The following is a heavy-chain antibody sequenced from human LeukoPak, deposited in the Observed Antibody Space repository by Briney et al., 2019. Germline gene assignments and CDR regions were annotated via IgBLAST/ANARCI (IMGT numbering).Heavy chain of an antibody. D-gene: IGHD5-12*01. Sequence: SETLSLTCAVYGDSFSGYYWNWIRQPPGEGLEWIGEINHSGSSANTNPSLRSRVTMSVDMSKNQFSLKLSNVTAADTAVYYCARKSGYARDYWGQGNTVTVSS. J-gene: IGHJ4*02. CDR3: ARKSGYARDY. CDR1: GDSFSGYY. V-gene: IGHV4-34*01. CDR2: INHSGSSA.